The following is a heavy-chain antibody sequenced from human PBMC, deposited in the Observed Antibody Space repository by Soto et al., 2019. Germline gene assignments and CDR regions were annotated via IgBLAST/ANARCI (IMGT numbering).Heavy chain of an antibody. V-gene: IGHV5-51*01. D-gene: IGHD3-3*01. Sequence: GESLKISCKGSGYTFNRYWIGWVRQMPGKGLEWMGVIYPGDSDTRYSPSLQGQVTISADKSSSAAYLQWSSLQASDTAVYYCATSPNYDFWSGYSPNYYYYGMDVWGQGTTVTVSS. CDR1: GYTFNRYW. CDR3: ATSPNYDFWSGYSPNYYYYGMDV. J-gene: IGHJ6*02. CDR2: IYPGDSDT.